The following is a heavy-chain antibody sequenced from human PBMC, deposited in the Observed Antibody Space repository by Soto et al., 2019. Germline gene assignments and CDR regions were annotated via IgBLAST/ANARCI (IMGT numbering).Heavy chain of an antibody. CDR1: GYTFASYN. V-gene: IGHV1-8*01. CDR2: MNPNSGDK. CDR3: ARGGRYLEWFPWFDP. J-gene: IGHJ5*02. D-gene: IGHD3-3*01. Sequence: QVQLVQSGAEVKRPGDSAKVSCKASGYTFASYNIYWVRQVTGQGLEWMGWMNPNSGDKGYAQKFLDRVIMTRDTTIKTAYLELTSLTSEDTAVYYCARGGRYLEWFPWFDPWGQGTLVTVSS.